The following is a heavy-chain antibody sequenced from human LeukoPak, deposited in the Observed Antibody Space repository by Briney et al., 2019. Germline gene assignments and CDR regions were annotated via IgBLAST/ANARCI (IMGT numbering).Heavy chain of an antibody. CDR1: GFTFSDSY. Sequence: PGGSLRLSCAASGFTFSDSYMTWVRQAPGKGLEWVANIKQDGSEKYYVDSVKGRFTISRDNAKNSLYLQMNSLRAEDTAVYYCARSGWPDYWGQGTLVTVSS. V-gene: IGHV3-7*01. CDR2: IKQDGSEK. D-gene: IGHD3-10*01. CDR3: ARSGWPDY. J-gene: IGHJ4*02.